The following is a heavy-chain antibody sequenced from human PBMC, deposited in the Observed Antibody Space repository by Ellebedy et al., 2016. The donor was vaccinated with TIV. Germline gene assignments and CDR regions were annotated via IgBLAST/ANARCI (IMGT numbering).Heavy chain of an antibody. V-gene: IGHV5-10-1*01. CDR2: IDPSDSYT. Sequence: GGSLRLSXKGPGYSFTSYWISWVRQMPGKGLEWMGRIDPSDSYTNYSPSFQGHVTISADKSISTAYLQWSSLKASDTAMYYCARRMATILDYYYGMDVWGQGTTVTVSS. CDR1: GYSFTSYW. D-gene: IGHD5-24*01. J-gene: IGHJ6*02. CDR3: ARRMATILDYYYGMDV.